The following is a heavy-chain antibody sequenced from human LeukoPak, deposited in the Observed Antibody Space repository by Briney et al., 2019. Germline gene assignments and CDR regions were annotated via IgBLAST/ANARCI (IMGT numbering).Heavy chain of an antibody. CDR1: GFTFSSYA. CDR2: ISGSGGST. J-gene: IGHJ4*02. V-gene: IGHV3-23*01. CDR3: ARDTTHYDFWSGYYKGFGY. D-gene: IGHD3-3*01. Sequence: GGSLRLSCAASGFTFSSYAMSWVRQAPGKGLEWVSAISGSGGSTYYADSVKGRFTISRDNSKNTLYLQMNSLRAEDTAVYYCARDTTHYDFWSGYYKGFGYWGQGTLVTVSS.